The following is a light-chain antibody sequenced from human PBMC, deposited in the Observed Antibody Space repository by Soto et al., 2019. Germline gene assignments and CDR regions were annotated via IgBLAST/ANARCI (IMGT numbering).Light chain of an antibody. CDR3: SSYTSSSTPYVV. J-gene: IGLJ2*01. CDR1: SSDVGGFNS. CDR2: DVS. Sequence: QSALTQPASVSGSPGQSITISCTGTSSDVGGFNSVSWYQQHPGKAPKLMIYDVSNRPSGVSNRFSGSKSGNTASLTISGLQAEDEADYYCSSYTSSSTPYVVFGGGTKLTVL. V-gene: IGLV2-14*03.